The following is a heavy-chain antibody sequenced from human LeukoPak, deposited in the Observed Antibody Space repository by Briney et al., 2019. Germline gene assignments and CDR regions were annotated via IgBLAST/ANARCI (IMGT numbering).Heavy chain of an antibody. CDR1: GFPFRSYE. Sequence: GGSLRLSCAASGFPFRSYEMDWVRQAPGKGLEWISYISSSHSTVYYADSVKGRFTISRDNAKNSLYLQMNSLRADEEPIYFRAREICGGVRCHDTFDIWGQGTMVTVSS. CDR3: AREICGGVRCHDTFDI. J-gene: IGHJ3*02. V-gene: IGHV3-48*03. CDR2: ISSSHSTV. D-gene: IGHD2-21*01.